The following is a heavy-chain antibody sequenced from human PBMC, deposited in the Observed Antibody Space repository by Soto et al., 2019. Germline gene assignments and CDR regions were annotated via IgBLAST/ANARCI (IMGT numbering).Heavy chain of an antibody. CDR3: ARGWGEVGVTPPHAY. J-gene: IGHJ4*02. CDR1: GGTFSRYA. CDR2: SIPIFGTA. D-gene: IGHD1-26*01. Sequence: QVQLVQSGAEVQKPGSSVKVSCKASGGTFSRYAISWVRQAPGQGLEWMGGSIPIFGTANYAQKFQGRVTITAAESTSTAYMELSSLRSEDTAVYYCARGWGEVGVTPPHAYWGQGTLVTVSS. V-gene: IGHV1-69*01.